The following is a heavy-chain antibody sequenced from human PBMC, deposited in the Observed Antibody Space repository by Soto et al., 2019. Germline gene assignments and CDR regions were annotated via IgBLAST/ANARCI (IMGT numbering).Heavy chain of an antibody. V-gene: IGHV3-23*01. CDR1: GFTFSSYA. Sequence: EVQLLESGGGLVQPGGSLRLSCAASGFTFSSYAMSWVRQAPGKGLEWVSSISGSGGSTYYADSVKGRFTISRDNSQNTLYLQMNSLRAEDTAVYYCAKRVTPNYYYYGMDVWGQGTTVTVSS. D-gene: IGHD4-4*01. CDR3: AKRVTPNYYYYGMDV. J-gene: IGHJ6*02. CDR2: ISGSGGST.